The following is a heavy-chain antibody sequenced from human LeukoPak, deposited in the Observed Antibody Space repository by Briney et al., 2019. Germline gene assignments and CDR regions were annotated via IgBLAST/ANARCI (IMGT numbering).Heavy chain of an antibody. CDR2: IYTSGST. J-gene: IGHJ6*03. CDR1: GGSISSYY. Sequence: SETLSLTSTVSGGSISSYYWSWIRQPAGKGLEWIGRIYTSGSTNYNPSLKSRVTMSVDTSKNQFSLKLSSVTAADTAVYYCARQVDYSNYPRRYYYYYMDVWGKGTTVTVSS. V-gene: IGHV4-4*07. D-gene: IGHD4-11*01. CDR3: ARQVDYSNYPRRYYYYYMDV.